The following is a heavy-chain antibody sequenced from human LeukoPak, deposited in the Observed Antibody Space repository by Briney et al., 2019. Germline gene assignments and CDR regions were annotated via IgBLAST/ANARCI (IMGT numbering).Heavy chain of an antibody. CDR1: GLTYSIYK. Sequence: GGSLRLSCAASGLTYSIYKMKWVRQAPGKGLEWVSSISSRSSYIFYADSVKGRLIISRDNAKKSLSLQMNSLRAQDTAVYYCASRVNYFDYWGQGTLVTVSS. CDR2: ISSRSSYI. J-gene: IGHJ4*02. D-gene: IGHD3-3*01. CDR3: ASRVNYFDY. V-gene: IGHV3-21*01.